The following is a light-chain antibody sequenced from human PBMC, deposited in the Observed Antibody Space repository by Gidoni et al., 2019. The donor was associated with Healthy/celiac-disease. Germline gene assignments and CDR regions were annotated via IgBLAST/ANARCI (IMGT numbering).Light chain of an antibody. CDR3: QAWDSGSLV. V-gene: IGLV3-1*01. CDR2: EDY. CDR1: KLGHKH. Sequence: SYDLTQPPSMSVSPGQTATITCSGNKLGHKHTSWYQVKAGQSPLLVIYEDYKRPSGIPERFSGSNSGTTATLTISGTQDMDEADYFCQAWDSGSLVFGGGTKVLVL. J-gene: IGLJ3*02.